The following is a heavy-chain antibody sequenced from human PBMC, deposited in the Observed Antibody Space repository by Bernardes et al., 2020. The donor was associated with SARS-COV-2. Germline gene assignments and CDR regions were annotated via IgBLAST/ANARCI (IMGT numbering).Heavy chain of an antibody. D-gene: IGHD3-3*01. V-gene: IGHV1-18*01. CDR1: GYTFTSYG. J-gene: IGHJ6*02. CDR2: ISADNGNT. CDR3: ARGYYDFWSGAPDYYGMDV. Sequence: ASVKVSCKASGYTFTSYGISWVRQAPGQGLEWMGWISADNGNTNYAQKLQGRVTMTTDTSTSTAYMELRSLRSDDTAVYYCARGYYDFWSGAPDYYGMDVWGQGTTVTVSS.